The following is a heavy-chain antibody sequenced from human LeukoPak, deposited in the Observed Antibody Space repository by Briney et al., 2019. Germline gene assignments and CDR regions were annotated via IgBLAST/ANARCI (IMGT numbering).Heavy chain of an antibody. CDR2: ISADNGNT. V-gene: IGHV1-18*01. CDR3: ARDLLLWFGELSGTFDY. J-gene: IGHJ4*02. Sequence: GASVKVSCKASGYTFTSYAISWVRQAPGQGLEWMGWISADNGNTDYAQRFQGRVTMTTDTSTSTAYMELSRLRSDDTAVYYCARDLLLWFGELSGTFDYWGQGTLVTVSS. D-gene: IGHD3-10*01. CDR1: GYTFTSYA.